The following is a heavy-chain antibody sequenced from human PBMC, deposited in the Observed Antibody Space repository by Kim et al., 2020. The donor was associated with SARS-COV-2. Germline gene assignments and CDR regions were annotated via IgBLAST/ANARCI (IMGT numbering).Heavy chain of an antibody. J-gene: IGHJ6*02. Sequence: SETLSLTCTVSGGSISSGGYYWSWIRQHPGKGLEWIGYIYYSGSTYYNPSLKSRVTISVDTSKNQFSLKLSSVTAADTAVYYCARAVTDDSSGHYYYYYYYGMDVWGQGTTVTVSS. CDR2: IYYSGST. CDR1: GGSISSGGYY. V-gene: IGHV4-31*03. D-gene: IGHD3-22*01. CDR3: ARAVTDDSSGHYYYYYYYGMDV.